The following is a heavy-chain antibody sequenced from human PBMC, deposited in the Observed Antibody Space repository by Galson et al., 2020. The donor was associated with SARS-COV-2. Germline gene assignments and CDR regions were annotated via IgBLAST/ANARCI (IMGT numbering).Heavy chain of an antibody. V-gene: IGHV3-23*01. CDR2: IGGSGGST. D-gene: IGHD3-22*01. J-gene: IGHJ4*02. CDR1: GFTFSNYA. CDR3: AKRDDSSGYPYYFDY. Sequence: GGSLRLSCAASGFTFSNYAMSWVRQAPGKGLEWVSAIGGSGGSTYYADPVKGRFTISRDNSKNTLYLQMNSLRAEDTAVYYCAKRDDSSGYPYYFDYWGQGTLVAVSS.